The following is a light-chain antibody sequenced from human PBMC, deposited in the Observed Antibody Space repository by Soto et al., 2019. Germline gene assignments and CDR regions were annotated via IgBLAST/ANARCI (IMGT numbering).Light chain of an antibody. CDR1: QSISSW. J-gene: IGKJ1*01. Sequence: DIQMTQSPSTLSASVGDRVTITCRASQSISSWLAWYQQKPGKAPNLLIYKASSLESGVPSRFSGSGSGTEFTLTISSLLPDDFATYYCQQYNSYSRTFGQGTKVEIK. CDR3: QQYNSYSRT. V-gene: IGKV1-5*03. CDR2: KAS.